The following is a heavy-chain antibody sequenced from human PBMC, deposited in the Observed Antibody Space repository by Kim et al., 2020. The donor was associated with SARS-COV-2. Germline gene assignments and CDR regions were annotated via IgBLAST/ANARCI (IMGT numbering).Heavy chain of an antibody. J-gene: IGHJ6*02. CDR3: AADLRYYDSSGYYPRV. Sequence: ASVKVSCKVSGYTLTELSMHWVRQAPGKGLEWMGGFDPEDGETIYAQKFQGRVTMTEDTSTDTAYMELSSLRSEDTAVYYCAADLRYYDSSGYYPRVWGQGTTVTVSS. D-gene: IGHD3-22*01. V-gene: IGHV1-24*01. CDR1: GYTLTELS. CDR2: FDPEDGET.